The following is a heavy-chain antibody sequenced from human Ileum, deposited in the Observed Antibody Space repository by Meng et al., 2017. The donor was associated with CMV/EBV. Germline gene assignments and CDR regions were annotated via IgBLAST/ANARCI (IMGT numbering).Heavy chain of an antibody. CDR2: IYPGDSNT. CDR1: GSNFPAYW. CDR3: ARVTGYFHTTYYFDY. J-gene: IGHJ4*02. D-gene: IGHD2-21*01. Sequence: SGSNFPAYWIGWVRQMPGKGLEWMGIIYPGDSNTRYRPSFQGQVTFSADKSISTAYLQWSSLKASDSAMYYCARVTGYFHTTYYFDYWGQGTLVTVSS. V-gene: IGHV5-51*01.